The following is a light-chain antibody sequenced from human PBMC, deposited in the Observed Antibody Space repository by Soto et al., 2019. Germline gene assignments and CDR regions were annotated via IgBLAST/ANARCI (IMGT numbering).Light chain of an antibody. CDR3: QLRLNWTLFT. CDR1: QRLSSY. Sequence: ERVVTPAPATLSFSPGERATLSCRASQRLSSYVACYQQKPGQAPGLLIYDASNRATGIPARLSAGGSETDFSLTIRSLETEDFAVYYCQLRLNWTLFTFGQLTKL. V-gene: IGKV3-11*01. CDR2: DAS. J-gene: IGKJ2*01.